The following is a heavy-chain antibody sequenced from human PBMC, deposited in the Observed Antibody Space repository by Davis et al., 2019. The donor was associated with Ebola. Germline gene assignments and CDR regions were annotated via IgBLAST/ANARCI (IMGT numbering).Heavy chain of an antibody. CDR1: GYTFTSYG. Sequence: ASVKVSCKASGYTFTSYGISWVRQAPGQGLEWMGWISAYNGNTNYAQKLQGRVTMTTDTSTSTAYMELRSLRSDDTAVYYCARDAPHYYDSSGYSFDYWGQGTLVTVSS. D-gene: IGHD3-22*01. V-gene: IGHV1-18*04. CDR3: ARDAPHYYDSSGYSFDY. J-gene: IGHJ4*02. CDR2: ISAYNGNT.